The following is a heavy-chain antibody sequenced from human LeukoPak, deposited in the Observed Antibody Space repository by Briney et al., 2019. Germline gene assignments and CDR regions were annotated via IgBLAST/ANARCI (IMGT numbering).Heavy chain of an antibody. CDR3: ARWSGLAYCGGDCYPNWDYYDSSGYSFDY. CDR1: GGSISSGGYY. Sequence: PSQTLSLTCTVSGGSISSGGYYWSWIRQHPGKGLEWIGYIYYSGSTYYNPSLKSRVTISVDTSKNQFSLKLSSVTAADTAVYYCARWSGLAYCGGDCYPNWDYYDSSGYSFDYWGQGTLVTVSS. J-gene: IGHJ4*02. D-gene: IGHD2-21*02. CDR2: IYYSGST. V-gene: IGHV4-31*03.